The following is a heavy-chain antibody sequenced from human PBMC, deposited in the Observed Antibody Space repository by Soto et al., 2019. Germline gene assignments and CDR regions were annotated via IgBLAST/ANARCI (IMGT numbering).Heavy chain of an antibody. D-gene: IGHD2-15*01. CDR1: GFSLSTSGVG. CDR3: AHIPPVYCSGGSCYSGVNFDY. J-gene: IGHJ4*02. V-gene: IGHV2-5*02. Sequence: QITLKESGPTLVKPTQTLTLTCTFSGFSLSTSGVGVGWIRQPPGKALEWLARIYWDDDKRYRPSLKSRLTITHDTSKNRVLLTMTNMDPVDTATYYCAHIPPVYCSGGSCYSGVNFDYWGQGTLVTVSS. CDR2: IYWDDDK.